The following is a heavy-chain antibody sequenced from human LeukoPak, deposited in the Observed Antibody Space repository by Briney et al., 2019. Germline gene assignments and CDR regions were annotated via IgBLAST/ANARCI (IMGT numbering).Heavy chain of an antibody. J-gene: IGHJ4*02. V-gene: IGHV1-69*04. CDR1: GGTFSSYA. Sequence: ASVKVSCKASGGTFSSYAISWVRQAPGQGLEWMGRIIPILGIANYAQKFRGRVTITADKSTSTAYMELSSLRSEDTAVYYCATEYSSGWYNYWGQGTLVTVSS. D-gene: IGHD6-19*01. CDR3: ATEYSSGWYNY. CDR2: IIPILGIA.